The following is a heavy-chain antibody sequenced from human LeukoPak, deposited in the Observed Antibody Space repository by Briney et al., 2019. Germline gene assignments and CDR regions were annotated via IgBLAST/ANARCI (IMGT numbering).Heavy chain of an antibody. CDR2: ISYDGSNK. CDR1: GFTFSSYA. D-gene: IGHD5-12*01. J-gene: IGHJ6*02. CDR3: ALIVASVVDYGMDV. Sequence: PGGSLRLSCAASGFTFSSYAMHWVRQAPGKGLEWVAVISYDGSNKYYADSVKGRFTISRDNSKNTLYLQMNSLRAEDTAVYYCALIVASVVDYGMDVWGQGTTVTVSS. V-gene: IGHV3-30-3*01.